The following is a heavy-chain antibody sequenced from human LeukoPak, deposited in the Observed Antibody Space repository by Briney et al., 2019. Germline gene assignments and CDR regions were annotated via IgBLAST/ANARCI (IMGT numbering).Heavy chain of an antibody. V-gene: IGHV1-46*01. D-gene: IGHD7-27*01. J-gene: IGHJ4*02. CDR3: PTGPNFDY. Sequence: GASVKVSCKASGYTFTNYYMHWVRQAPGQGLEWMGIIDPRSGTTTYAQRFQGSVTMTRDMSTRTVYMEVSSLRSEDTAVFYCPTGPNFDYWGQGTLVTVAS. CDR1: GYTFTNYY. CDR2: IDPRSGTT.